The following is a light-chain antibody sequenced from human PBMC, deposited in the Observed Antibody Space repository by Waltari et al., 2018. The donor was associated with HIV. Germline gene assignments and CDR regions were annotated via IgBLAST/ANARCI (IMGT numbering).Light chain of an antibody. J-gene: IGLJ2*01. CDR3: QAWDSSTGVV. CDR2: QDN. CDR1: TLGHKE. V-gene: IGLV3-1*01. Sequence: SYELTQPPSVSVSPGQTASITCSGDTLGHKEVCWYPQRPGPSPVLVIYQDNKRPSGIPERLSGSNSGNTATLTSSGTRAMDEADYYCQAWDSSTGVVFGGGTKLTVL.